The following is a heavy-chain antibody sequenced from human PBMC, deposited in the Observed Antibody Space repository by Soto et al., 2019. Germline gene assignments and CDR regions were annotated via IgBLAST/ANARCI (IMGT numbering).Heavy chain of an antibody. V-gene: IGHV3-23*01. CDR3: ARRGSGSYYDY. Sequence: EVQLLESGGGLVQPGGSLRLSCAASGFTFSSYAMRWVRQVPGKGLEWVSAISGSGGSTYYADSVKGRFTISRDNSKNTLYLQMNSLRAEDTAVYYCARRGSGSYYDYWGQGTLVTVSS. CDR1: GFTFSSYA. CDR2: ISGSGGST. J-gene: IGHJ4*02. D-gene: IGHD1-26*01.